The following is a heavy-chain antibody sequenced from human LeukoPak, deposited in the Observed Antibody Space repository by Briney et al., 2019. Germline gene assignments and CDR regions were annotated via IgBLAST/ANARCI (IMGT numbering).Heavy chain of an antibody. Sequence: PGGSLRLSCAASGFTFSSYAMSWVRQAPGKGLEWVSAISGSGGSTYYADSVKGRFTISRDNSKNTLYLQMNSLRAEDTAVYYCAKSPRVVAATPNWFDPWGQGTLVTVSS. CDR3: AKSPRVVAATPNWFDP. CDR1: GFTFSSYA. CDR2: ISGSGGST. D-gene: IGHD2-15*01. J-gene: IGHJ5*02. V-gene: IGHV3-23*01.